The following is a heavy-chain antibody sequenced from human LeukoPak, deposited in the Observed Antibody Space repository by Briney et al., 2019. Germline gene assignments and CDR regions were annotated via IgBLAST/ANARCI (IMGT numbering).Heavy chain of an antibody. D-gene: IGHD6-13*01. Sequence: PGGSLRLSCAASGFTFSSYAMSWVRQAPGKGLDWVSAISGSGCSTYFADSVKGGFTISRENSKNTLYLQMNSLRAEETDVYYCAKDTVEAAVFDYWGQGTLVTVSS. CDR2: ISGSGCST. CDR3: AKDTVEAAVFDY. J-gene: IGHJ4*02. CDR1: GFTFSSYA. V-gene: IGHV3-23*01.